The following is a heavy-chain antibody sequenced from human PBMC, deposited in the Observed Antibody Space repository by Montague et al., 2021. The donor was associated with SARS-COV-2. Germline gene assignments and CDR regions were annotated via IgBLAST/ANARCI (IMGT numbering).Heavy chain of an antibody. D-gene: IGHD6-13*01. Sequence: SLRLSCAASGFDFNTYAMSWVRQAPGAGLDWVSALTADFTPHYADSVKGRFTVSRDNSRNTLYLQMNSLRAEDTAVYYCAKEFPGIAKGGRHTYFDFWGRGALVTASS. J-gene: IGHJ4*02. CDR3: AKEFPGIAKGGRHTYFDF. CDR1: GFDFNTYA. V-gene: IGHV3-23*01. CDR2: LTADFTP.